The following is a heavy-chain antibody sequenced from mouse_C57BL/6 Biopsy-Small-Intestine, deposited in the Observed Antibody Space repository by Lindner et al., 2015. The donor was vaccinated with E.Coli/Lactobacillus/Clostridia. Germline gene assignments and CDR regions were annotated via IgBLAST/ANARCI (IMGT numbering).Heavy chain of an antibody. CDR1: GYTFTNYL. Sequence: SVKVSCKTSGYTFTNYLLQWVRQAPGQGLEWMGWINGANGNTIYSQKLQGRVTITMDTSASTAYMELSSLRSEDTAVYYCARSGSMDVWGMGTTVTVSS. J-gene: IGHJ1*03. D-gene: IGHD3-2*02. CDR2: INGANGNT. CDR3: ARSGSMDV. V-gene: IGHV1-84*02.